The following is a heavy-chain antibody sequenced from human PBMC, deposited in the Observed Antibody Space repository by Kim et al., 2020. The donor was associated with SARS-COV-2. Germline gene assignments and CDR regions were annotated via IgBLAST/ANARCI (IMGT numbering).Heavy chain of an antibody. D-gene: IGHD3-16*01. CDR2: GST. Sequence: GSTNYNPSLKSRVTISVDTAKNQFSQKRSAVTAADTAVYYCARGRGGRDYWGQGTLVTVSS. CDR3: ARGRGGRDY. V-gene: IGHV4-34*01. J-gene: IGHJ4*02.